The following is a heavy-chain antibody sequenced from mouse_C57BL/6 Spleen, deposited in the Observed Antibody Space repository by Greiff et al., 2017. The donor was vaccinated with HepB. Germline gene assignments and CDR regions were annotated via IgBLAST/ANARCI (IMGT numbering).Heavy chain of an antibody. Sequence: EVKLMESGPGLVKPSQSLSLTCSVTGYSITSGYYWNWIRQFPGNKLEWMGYISYDGSNNYNPSLKNRISITRDTSKNQFFLKLNSVTTEDTATYYCAREYDYDGAMDYWGQGTSVTVSS. D-gene: IGHD2-4*01. CDR1: GYSITSGYY. V-gene: IGHV3-6*01. CDR3: AREYDYDGAMDY. J-gene: IGHJ4*01. CDR2: ISYDGSN.